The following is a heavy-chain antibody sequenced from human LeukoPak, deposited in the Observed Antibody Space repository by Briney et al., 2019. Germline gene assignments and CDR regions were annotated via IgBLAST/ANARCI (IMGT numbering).Heavy chain of an antibody. V-gene: IGHV4-39*01. D-gene: IGHD2-2*01. CDR1: GGSISSSSYY. CDR2: IYYSGST. CDR3: ARQAPIVVVPAAMRHSSWGVNWFDP. J-gene: IGHJ5*02. Sequence: PSETLSLTCTVSGGSISSSSYYWGWIRQPPGKGLEWTGSIYYSGSTYYNPTLKSRVTISVDTSKNQFSLKLSSVTAADTAVYYCARQAPIVVVPAAMRHSSWGVNWFDPWGQGTLVTVSS.